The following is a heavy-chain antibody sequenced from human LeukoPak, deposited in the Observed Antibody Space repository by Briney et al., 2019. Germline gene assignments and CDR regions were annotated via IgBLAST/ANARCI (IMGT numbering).Heavy chain of an antibody. CDR3: AKSVGQQLLLFDY. J-gene: IGHJ4*02. CDR2: ISGSGGST. V-gene: IGHV3-23*01. D-gene: IGHD6-13*01. Sequence: GSLRLPCAASGFTFSSYAMSWVRQAPGKGLEWVSAISGSGGSTYYADSVKGRFTISRDNSKNTLYLQMNSLRAEDTAVYYCAKSVGQQLLLFDYWGQGTLVTVSS. CDR1: GFTFSSYA.